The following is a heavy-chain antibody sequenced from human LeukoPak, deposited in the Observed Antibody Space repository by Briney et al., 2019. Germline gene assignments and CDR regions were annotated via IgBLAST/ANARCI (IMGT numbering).Heavy chain of an antibody. CDR1: GFTFSSYW. V-gene: IGHV3-7*01. CDR3: ARDMNPMSWAAAAMDY. D-gene: IGHD6-13*01. CDR2: IKQDGSEK. J-gene: IGHJ4*02. Sequence: PGGSLRLSCAASGFTFSSYWMSWVRQAPGKGLEWVANIKQDGSEKYYVDSVKGRFTISRDNAKNSLYLQMNSPRAEDTAVYYCARDMNPMSWAAAAMDYWGQGTLVTVSS.